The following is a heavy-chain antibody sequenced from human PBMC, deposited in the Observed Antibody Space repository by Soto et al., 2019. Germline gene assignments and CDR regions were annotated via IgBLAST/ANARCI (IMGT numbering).Heavy chain of an antibody. J-gene: IGHJ5*02. CDR2: IWYDGSNK. D-gene: IGHD6-19*01. V-gene: IGHV3-33*01. CDR3: AGQTGSGNADWFDP. Sequence: GGSLRLSCAASGFTFSSYGMHWVRQAPGKGLEWVAVIWYDGSNKYYADSVKGRFTISRDNSKNTLYLQMNSLRAEDTAVYYCAGQTGSGNADWFDPWGQGTLVTVSS. CDR1: GFTFSSYG.